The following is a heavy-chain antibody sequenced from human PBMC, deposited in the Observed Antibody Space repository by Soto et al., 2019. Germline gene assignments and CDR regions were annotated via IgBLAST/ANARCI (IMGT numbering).Heavy chain of an antibody. V-gene: IGHV1-8*01. CDR3: ARGSIVGAAPVDC. CDR2: MNPNSGNT. J-gene: IGHJ4*02. D-gene: IGHD1-26*01. Sequence: QVPLVQSGAEVKKPGASVKVSCKASGYTFTSYDINWLRQATGQGLEWRGWMNPNSGNTGYAQKFQGRVTNASNSSISTAYRELGCLRSEEAAVYYCARGSIVGAAPVDCWGQGTLVTVAA. CDR1: GYTFTSYD.